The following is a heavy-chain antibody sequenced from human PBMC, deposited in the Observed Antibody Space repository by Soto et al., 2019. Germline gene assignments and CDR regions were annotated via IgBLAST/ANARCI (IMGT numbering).Heavy chain of an antibody. CDR3: ARDQSGAAYL. D-gene: IGHD3-16*01. J-gene: IGHJ3*01. Sequence: QVQLQESGPGLVEPSETLSLTCSVSGDSMNNYYWSWIRQSAEKGLEWIGRISATGPTTYIPSLKSRITRSVDTSKNQFSLNLKFVTAADTAVYFCARDQSGAAYLWGQGTVVTVS. CDR2: ISATGPT. CDR1: GDSMNNYY. V-gene: IGHV4-4*07.